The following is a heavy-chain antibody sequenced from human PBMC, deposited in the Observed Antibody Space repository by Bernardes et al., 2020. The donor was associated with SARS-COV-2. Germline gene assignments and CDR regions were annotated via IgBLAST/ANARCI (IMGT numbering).Heavy chain of an antibody. D-gene: IGHD3-9*01. CDR2: IDQSGKT. CDR1: SGAFSGHY. V-gene: IGHV4-34*01. J-gene: IGHJ4*02. Sequence: TLSLTCGVYSGAFSGHYWSWIRQPPGKGLEWIGAIDQSGKTNYNPSLKSRVTMSVDTSNKQFFLKLSSVTAADTAVYYCARGRILRYFDWFGRGPDDFGGQGTLVTVSS. CDR3: ARGRILRYFDWFGRGPDDF.